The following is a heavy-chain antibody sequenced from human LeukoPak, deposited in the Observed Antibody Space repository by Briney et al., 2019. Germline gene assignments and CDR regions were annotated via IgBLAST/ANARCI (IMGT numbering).Heavy chain of an antibody. V-gene: IGHV4-34*01. CDR2: INHSGST. Sequence: PSETLSLTCAVYGGSFSGYYWSWIRQPPGKGLEWIGEINHSGSTNYNPSLKSRVTISVDTSKNQFSLKLSSVTAADTAVYYCARVTIAAAGAPFDYWGQGTLVTVSS. CDR1: GGSFSGYY. CDR3: ARVTIAAAGAPFDY. D-gene: IGHD6-13*01. J-gene: IGHJ4*02.